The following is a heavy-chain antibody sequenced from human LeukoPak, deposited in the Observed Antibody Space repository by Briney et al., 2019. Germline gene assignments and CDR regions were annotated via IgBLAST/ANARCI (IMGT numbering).Heavy chain of an antibody. CDR3: ASPPTRECSSISCPLSY. Sequence: KNGESLKTSCKGSGYSFTSYWIAWVRQMPGKGLEWMGIIYPGDSDTRYSPSFQGQVTISVDKSVSAAYLQWSSLKASDTAMYYCASPPTRECSSISCPLSYWGQGTLVTVSS. D-gene: IGHD2-2*01. J-gene: IGHJ4*02. CDR1: GYSFTSYW. CDR2: IYPGDSDT. V-gene: IGHV5-51*01.